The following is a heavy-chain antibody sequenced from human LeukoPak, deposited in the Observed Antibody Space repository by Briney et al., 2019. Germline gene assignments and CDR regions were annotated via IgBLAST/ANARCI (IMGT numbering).Heavy chain of an antibody. Sequence: SETLSLTCAVYGGSFSGYYWSWIRQPPGKGLEWVGEINHSGSTNYNPSLKSRATISVDTSKNQFSLKLSSVTAADTAVYYCARGRYNCSGGSCYRLHYYYYYGMDVWGQGTTVTVSS. CDR2: INHSGST. CDR1: GGSFSGYY. D-gene: IGHD2-15*01. J-gene: IGHJ6*02. CDR3: ARGRYNCSGGSCYRLHYYYYYGMDV. V-gene: IGHV4-34*01.